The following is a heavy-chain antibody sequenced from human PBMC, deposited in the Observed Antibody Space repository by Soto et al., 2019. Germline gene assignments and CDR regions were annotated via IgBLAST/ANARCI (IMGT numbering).Heavy chain of an antibody. V-gene: IGHV3-21*01. J-gene: IGHJ6*02. CDR2: ISSSSSYI. D-gene: IGHD6-19*01. CDR3: ARDHRILYSSGWPRLNIPSYYYYGMDV. Sequence: EVQLVESGGGLVKPGGSLRLSCAASGFTFSSYSMNWVRQAPGKGLEWVSSISSSSSYIYYADSVKGRFTISRDNAKNSLYLQMNSLRAEDTAVYYCARDHRILYSSGWPRLNIPSYYYYGMDVWCQGTTVTVSS. CDR1: GFTFSSYS.